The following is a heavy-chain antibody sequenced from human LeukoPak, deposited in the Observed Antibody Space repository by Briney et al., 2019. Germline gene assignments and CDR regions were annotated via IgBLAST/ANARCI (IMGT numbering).Heavy chain of an antibody. CDR1: GGTFSSYA. CDR3: ARGQYCSSTSCYRRRNWFDP. D-gene: IGHD2-2*01. J-gene: IGHJ5*02. CDR2: IIPILGIA. Sequence: GASVKVSCKASGGTFSSYAISWVRQAPGQGLEWMGRIIPILGIANYAQKFQGRVTITADKSTSTAYMELSSLRSEDTAVYYCARGQYCSSTSCYRRRNWFDPWGQGTLVTVSS. V-gene: IGHV1-69*04.